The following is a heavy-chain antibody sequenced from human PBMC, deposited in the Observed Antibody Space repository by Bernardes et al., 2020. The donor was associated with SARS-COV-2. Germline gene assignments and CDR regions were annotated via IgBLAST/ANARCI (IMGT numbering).Heavy chain of an antibody. CDR3: ARVHDYVWGSYRPRQSYFDY. CDR2: INHSGST. D-gene: IGHD3-16*02. J-gene: IGHJ4*02. V-gene: IGHV4-34*01. CDR1: GGSFSGYY. Sequence: SETLSLTCAVYGGSFSGYYWSWIRQPPGKGLEWIGEINHSGSTNYNPSLKSRVTISVDTSKNQFSLKLSSVTAADTAVYYCARVHDYVWGSYRPRQSYFDYWGQGTLVTVSS.